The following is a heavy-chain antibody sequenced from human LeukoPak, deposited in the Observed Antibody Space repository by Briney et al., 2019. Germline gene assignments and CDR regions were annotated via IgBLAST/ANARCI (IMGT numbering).Heavy chain of an antibody. CDR1: GFTFSDFT. J-gene: IGHJ4*02. CDR2: ITGDSNYI. Sequence: PGGSLSLSCAASGFTFSDFTLNWVRQPPGKGLEWVSSITGDSNYIYYADSVKGRFTVSRDNAKNSLYLHINSLRAEDTAVYYCARVQGSPYWGQGTLVTVSS. V-gene: IGHV3-21*01. CDR3: ARVQGSPY.